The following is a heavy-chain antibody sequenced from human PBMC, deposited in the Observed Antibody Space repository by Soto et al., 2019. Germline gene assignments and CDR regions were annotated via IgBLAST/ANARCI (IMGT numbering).Heavy chain of an antibody. CDR1: GFTFSSYG. V-gene: IGHV3-33*01. CDR2: IWYDGSNK. D-gene: IGHD2-15*01. CDR3: ARDFRAVVAVRVPFDP. J-gene: IGHJ5*02. Sequence: QVQLVESGGGVVQPGRSLRLSCAASGFTFSSYGMHWVRQAPGKGLEWVAVIWYDGSNKYYADSVKGRFTISRDNSKNTLYLQRNSLRAEDTAVYYCARDFRAVVAVRVPFDPWGQGTLVTVSS.